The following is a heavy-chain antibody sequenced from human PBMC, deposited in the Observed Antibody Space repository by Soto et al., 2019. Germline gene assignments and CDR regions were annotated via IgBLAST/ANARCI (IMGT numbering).Heavy chain of an antibody. D-gene: IGHD6-6*01. Sequence: PGGSLRLSCAASGFTFSNAWMSWVRQAPGKGLEWVGRIKSKTDGGTTDYAAPVKGRFTISRDDSKNTLYLQMNSLKTEDTAVYYCTTTAPDSSSWDYYYYGMDVWGQGTTVTVS. J-gene: IGHJ6*02. CDR2: IKSKTDGGTT. CDR3: TTTAPDSSSWDYYYYGMDV. V-gene: IGHV3-15*01. CDR1: GFTFSNAW.